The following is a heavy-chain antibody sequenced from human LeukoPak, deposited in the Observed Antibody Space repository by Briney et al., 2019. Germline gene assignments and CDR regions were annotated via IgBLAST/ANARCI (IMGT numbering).Heavy chain of an antibody. D-gene: IGHD3-16*01. CDR2: ISDSGNNT. Sequence: GGSLRLSCAASGFTFSSYALGWVRQAPWKGLEWVSAISDSGNNTYYADSVKGRFTISRDNSKNTLYLQMNSLRAEDTAVYYCAKGLRGFDSWGQGTQVTVSS. J-gene: IGHJ4*02. V-gene: IGHV3-23*01. CDR3: AKGLRGFDS. CDR1: GFTFSSYA.